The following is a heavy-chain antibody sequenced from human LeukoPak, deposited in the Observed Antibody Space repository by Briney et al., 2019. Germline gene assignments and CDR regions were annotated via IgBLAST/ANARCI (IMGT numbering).Heavy chain of an antibody. CDR3: AKDRCSNGIGCYYYYMDV. D-gene: IGHD2-8*01. V-gene: IGHV3-30*02. J-gene: IGHJ6*03. CDR2: IQYDGSNE. CDR1: GFTFSSYA. Sequence: GGSLRLSCAASGFTFSSYAMSWVRQAPGKGVEGVAYIQYDGSNEQYADSVKGRFSISRDSSKNILNLQMNSLRAEDTAVYYCAKDRCSNGIGCYYYYMDVWGKGTTVTIYS.